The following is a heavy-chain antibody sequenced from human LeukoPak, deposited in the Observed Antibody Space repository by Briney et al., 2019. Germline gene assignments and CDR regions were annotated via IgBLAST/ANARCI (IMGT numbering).Heavy chain of an antibody. Sequence: ASVKVSCKASGGTFTGYYMHWVRQAPGQGLEWMGWINPNSGGTNYAQKFQGRVTMTRDTSISTAYMELSRLRSDDTAVYYCARGSRVVVVAATMYYWGQGTLVTVSS. CDR2: INPNSGGT. CDR3: ARGSRVVVVAATMYY. J-gene: IGHJ4*02. CDR1: GGTFTGYY. D-gene: IGHD2-15*01. V-gene: IGHV1-2*02.